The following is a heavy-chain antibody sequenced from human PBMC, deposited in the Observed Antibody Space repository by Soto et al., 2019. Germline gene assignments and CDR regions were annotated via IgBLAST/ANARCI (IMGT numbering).Heavy chain of an antibody. Sequence: VASVKVSCKASGYTFTSYYMHWVRQAPGQGLEWMGIINPSGGSTSYAQKFQGRVTMTRDTSTSTVYMELSSLRSEDTAVYYCARVRSGGVVAATDFDYWGQGTLVTVSS. D-gene: IGHD2-15*01. J-gene: IGHJ4*02. V-gene: IGHV1-46*01. CDR3: ARVRSGGVVAATDFDY. CDR2: INPSGGST. CDR1: GYTFTSYY.